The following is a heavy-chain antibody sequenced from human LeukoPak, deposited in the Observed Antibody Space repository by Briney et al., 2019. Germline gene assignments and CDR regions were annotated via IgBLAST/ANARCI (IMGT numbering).Heavy chain of an antibody. CDR3: ATWQFWSDYHFEY. Sequence: PGGSLRLSCVASGFAFSSYWMSWVRQAPGKGLEWLANIKDDGSQTYSLDSVQGRFTLSRDNAQNSIYLQLNSLTTDDTAVYYCATWQFWSDYHFEYWGQGTQVTVSS. CDR2: IKDDGSQT. D-gene: IGHD3-3*02. V-gene: IGHV3-7*01. J-gene: IGHJ4*02. CDR1: GFAFSSYW.